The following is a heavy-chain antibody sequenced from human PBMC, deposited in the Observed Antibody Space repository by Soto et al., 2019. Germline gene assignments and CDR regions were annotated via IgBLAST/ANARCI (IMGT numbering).Heavy chain of an antibody. CDR3: ARMGLHLGELSRNWFDP. CDR2: IYSSGRT. J-gene: IGHJ5*02. V-gene: IGHV4-31*03. CDR1: GGSINSDEFY. D-gene: IGHD3-16*02. Sequence: QVQLQESGPGLVKPSQTLSLTCSLSGGSINSDEFYWTWIRQSPGKGREWIGYIYSSGRTHYNPSLKSRINISLDTSNNLLSLRLSSVTAADTAVYYCARMGLHLGELSRNWFDPWGRGTLVTVSS.